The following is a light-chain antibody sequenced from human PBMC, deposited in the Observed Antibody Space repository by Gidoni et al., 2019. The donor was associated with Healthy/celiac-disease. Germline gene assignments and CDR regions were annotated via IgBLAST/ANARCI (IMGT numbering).Light chain of an antibody. V-gene: IGKV3-11*01. CDR1: QSISTD. Sequence: EIVLPQSPATLSLSPGDRATLSCRASQSISTDLAWYQHKPGQAPRLLFYDASRRATGIPARFSGSGSETDFTLTISSLEPEDFAVYYCQQRNTWPRFGGGTKVE. J-gene: IGKJ4*01. CDR3: QQRNTWPR. CDR2: DAS.